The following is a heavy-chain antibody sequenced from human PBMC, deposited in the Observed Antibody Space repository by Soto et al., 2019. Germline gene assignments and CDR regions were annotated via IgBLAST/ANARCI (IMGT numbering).Heavy chain of an antibody. CDR1: GDSISSGDYY. CDR2: IYYSGST. CDR3: VRDLYYDGSGYGFDY. D-gene: IGHD3-22*01. Sequence: PSETLSLTCTVSGDSISSGDYYWSWIRQPPGKGLEWIGYIYYSGSTYYNPSLKSRVTMSVDTSKNQFSLNLSSVTAADTAVYYCVRDLYYDGSGYGFDYWGQGTPVTVSS. V-gene: IGHV4-30-4*01. J-gene: IGHJ4*02.